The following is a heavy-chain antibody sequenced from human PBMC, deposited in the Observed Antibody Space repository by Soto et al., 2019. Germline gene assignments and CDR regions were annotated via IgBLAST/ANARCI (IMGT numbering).Heavy chain of an antibody. J-gene: IGHJ6*02. CDR1: GGTFSSYA. Sequence: ASVKVSCKASGGTFSSYAISWVRQAPGQGLEWMGGIIPIFGTANYAQKFQGRVTITADESTSTAYMELSSLRSEDTAVYYCARSMTTVTPLRPYYGMDVWGQGTTVTVSS. CDR3: ARSMTTVTPLRPYYGMDV. V-gene: IGHV1-69*13. D-gene: IGHD4-17*01. CDR2: IIPIFGTA.